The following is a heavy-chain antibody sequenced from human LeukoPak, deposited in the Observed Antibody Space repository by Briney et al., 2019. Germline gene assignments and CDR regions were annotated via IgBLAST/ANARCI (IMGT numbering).Heavy chain of an antibody. J-gene: IGHJ1*01. CDR3: ARRGDYDVGRGEYFQH. CDR1: GGTFSSYA. V-gene: IGHV1-69*05. CDR2: IIPIFGTA. Sequence: SVKVSCKASGGTFSSYAISWVRQAPGQGLEWMGGIIPIFGTANYAQKFQGRVTMTTDTSTSTAYMELRSLRSDDTAVYYCARRGDYDVGRGEYFQHWGQGTLGTGSS. D-gene: IGHD4-17*01.